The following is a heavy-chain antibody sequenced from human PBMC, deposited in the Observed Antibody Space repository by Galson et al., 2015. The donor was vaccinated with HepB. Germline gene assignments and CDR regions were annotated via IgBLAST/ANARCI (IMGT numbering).Heavy chain of an antibody. J-gene: IGHJ5*02. CDR2: LYYGGST. CDR3: ARDDRQRARCFDP. CDR1: GDSISSSTYY. V-gene: IGHV4-39*07. D-gene: IGHD3-22*01. Sequence: SETLSLTCSVSGDSISSSTYYWAWIRQPPGKGLEWIGSLYYGGSTYYNPSLRSRVTISADTSKNQFSLHLKSVSAADTAVYYCARDDRQRARCFDPWGHGTLATVSS.